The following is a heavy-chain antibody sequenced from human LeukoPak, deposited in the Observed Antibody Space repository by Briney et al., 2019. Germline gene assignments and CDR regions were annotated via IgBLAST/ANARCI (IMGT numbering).Heavy chain of an antibody. Sequence: GGSLRLSCAASGFTVTTNYMSWVRQAPGKGLEWVAVISYDGSIKYYADSVKGRFTISRDNSKNTLFLQMNSLRTEDTAVYYCAREYSSLDCWGQGTLVTVSS. J-gene: IGHJ4*02. CDR1: GFTVTTNY. CDR2: ISYDGSIK. CDR3: AREYSSLDC. V-gene: IGHV3-30*03. D-gene: IGHD6-19*01.